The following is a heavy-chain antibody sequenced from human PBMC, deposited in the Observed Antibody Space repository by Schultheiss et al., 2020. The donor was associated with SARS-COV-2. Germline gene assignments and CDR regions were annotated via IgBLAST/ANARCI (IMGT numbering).Heavy chain of an antibody. J-gene: IGHJ6*03. Sequence: ASVKVSCKASGYTFTGHYMHWVRQAPGQGLEWMGWMNPNSGNTGHAQKFQGRVTITADESTSTAYMELSSLRSEDTAVYYCATTPYDFWSGYYMDVWGKGTTVTVSS. V-gene: IGHV1-8*03. CDR3: ATTPYDFWSGYYMDV. D-gene: IGHD3-3*01. CDR1: GYTFTGHY. CDR2: MNPNSGNT.